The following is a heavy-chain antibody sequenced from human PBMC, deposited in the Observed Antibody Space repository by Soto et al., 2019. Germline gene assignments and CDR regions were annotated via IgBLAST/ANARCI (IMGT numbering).Heavy chain of an antibody. CDR2: ISYDGSNK. J-gene: IGHJ6*02. D-gene: IGHD2-2*01. CDR1: GFPFSSYG. Sequence: GGSLRLSCAASGFPFSSYGMHWVRQAPDKRLEWVAVISYDGSNKYYADSVKGRFTISRDNSKNTLYLQLSSLRAEDTAVYYCVKDQFYCSSTSCHSPSDVWGQGTTVTVSS. CDR3: VKDQFYCSSTSCHSPSDV. V-gene: IGHV3-30*18.